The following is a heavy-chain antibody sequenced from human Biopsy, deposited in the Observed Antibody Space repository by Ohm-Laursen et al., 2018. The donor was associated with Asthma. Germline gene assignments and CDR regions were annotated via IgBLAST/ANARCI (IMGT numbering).Heavy chain of an antibody. J-gene: IGHJ5*02. D-gene: IGHD2-2*01. CDR2: INSVFGTT. Sequence: SLVKVSCKSLGGTFNTYVIGWVRQAPGQGLEWMGGINSVFGTTTYPQKFQDRVTITADDSTSTVYMELSSLRSEDTAVYYCARKAGSCISRTCYSLDLWGQGTLVTVSS. CDR3: ARKAGSCISRTCYSLDL. V-gene: IGHV1-69*01. CDR1: GGTFNTYV.